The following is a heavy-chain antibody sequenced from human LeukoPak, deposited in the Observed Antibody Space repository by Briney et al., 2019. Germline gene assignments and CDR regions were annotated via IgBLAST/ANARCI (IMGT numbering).Heavy chain of an antibody. V-gene: IGHV4-4*07. CDR1: GVSIRSYF. CDR2: IYTSGST. Sequence: SETLSLTCSVSGVSIRSYFWGWIRQPAGKGLEWIGRIYTSGSTDYNPSLRSRVSMSVDTSRNQFSLKLTSVTAADTAVYYCARESKSYDGSGYYHDYWGQGTLVAVSS. J-gene: IGHJ4*02. CDR3: ARESKSYDGSGYYHDY. D-gene: IGHD3-22*01.